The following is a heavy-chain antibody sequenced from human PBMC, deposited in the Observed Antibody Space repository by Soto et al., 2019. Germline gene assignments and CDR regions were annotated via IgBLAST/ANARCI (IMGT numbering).Heavy chain of an antibody. CDR3: AREAGMTTVAGSYYYYYMDV. CDR2: IKQDGSEK. V-gene: IGHV3-7*01. CDR1: GFTFSSYW. Sequence: GGSLRLSCAASGFTFSSYWMSWVRQAPGKGLEWVANIKQDGSEKYYVDSVKGRFTISRDNAKNSLYLQMNSMRAEDTAGDYCAREAGMTTVAGSYYYYYMDVWGKGTTVTVSS. J-gene: IGHJ6*03. D-gene: IGHD4-4*01.